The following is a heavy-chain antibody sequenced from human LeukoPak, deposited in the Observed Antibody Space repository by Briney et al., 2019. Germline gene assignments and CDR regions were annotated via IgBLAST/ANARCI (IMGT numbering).Heavy chain of an antibody. J-gene: IGHJ4*02. D-gene: IGHD1-14*01. CDR1: GFTLSSYW. CDR3: ARSGAGSDY. CDR2: MKPDGSEK. V-gene: IGHV3-7*01. Sequence: PGGSLRLSCAGSGFTLSSYWMSWVRQAPRKGLEWVANMKPDGSEKYYVDSVKGRFTISRDNAKNSLYLQMNSLRAEDTAVYYCARSGAGSDYWGQGTLVTVSS.